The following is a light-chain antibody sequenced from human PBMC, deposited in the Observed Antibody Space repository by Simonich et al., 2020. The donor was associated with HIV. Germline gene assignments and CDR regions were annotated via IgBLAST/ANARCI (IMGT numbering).Light chain of an antibody. CDR2: WAT. V-gene: IGKV4-1*01. CDR3: QQYYSTPVT. CDR1: QSVLYSFNNKNY. J-gene: IGKJ4*01. Sequence: DIVMTQSPDSLAVSLGERATINCKSSQSVLYSFNNKNYLPWYQQKPGQPPKLLIYWATTRESGVPDRFSGSGSGTDFTLTISSLQAEDVAVYYCQQYYSTPVTFGGGTKVEIK.